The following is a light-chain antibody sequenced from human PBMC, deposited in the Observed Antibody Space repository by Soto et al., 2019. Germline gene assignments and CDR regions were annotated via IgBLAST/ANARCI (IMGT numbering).Light chain of an antibody. CDR3: QQNYGSPRLT. V-gene: IGKV1-39*01. CDR2: AAS. J-gene: IGKJ3*01. Sequence: DIQMTQSPSSLSASVGDRVTITCRASQSISRYLNWYQQKAGKAPKLLIYAASSLQSGVPSRFSGSGSGTDFTLTISSLQPEDVATYYCQQNYGSPRLTFGPGTKVNIK. CDR1: QSISRY.